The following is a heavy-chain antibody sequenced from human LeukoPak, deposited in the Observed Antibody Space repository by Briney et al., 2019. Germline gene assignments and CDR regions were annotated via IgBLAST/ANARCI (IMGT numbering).Heavy chain of an antibody. Sequence: GGSLRLSCAASGFTVSSNYMSWVRQAPGKGLEWVSAISGSGGSTYYADSVKGRFTISRDNSKNTLYLQMNSLRAEDTAVYYCAKDLYSGWELLFSYYYYGMDVWGQGTTVTVSS. V-gene: IGHV3-23*01. J-gene: IGHJ6*02. CDR1: GFTVSSNY. CDR3: AKDLYSGWELLFSYYYYGMDV. CDR2: ISGSGGST. D-gene: IGHD1-26*01.